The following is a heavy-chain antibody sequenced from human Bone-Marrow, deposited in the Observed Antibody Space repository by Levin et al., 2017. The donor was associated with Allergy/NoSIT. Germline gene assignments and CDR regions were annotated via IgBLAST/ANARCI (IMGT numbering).Heavy chain of an antibody. D-gene: IGHD5-18*01. CDR1: GFTFSSYG. CDR3: ARDQGYSYGRFDY. Sequence: LSLTCAASGFTFSSYGMHWVRQAPGKGLEWVAVIWYDGSNKYYADSVKGRFTISRDNSKNTLYLQMNSLRAEDTAVYYCARDQGYSYGRFDYWGQGTLVTVSS. CDR2: IWYDGSNK. J-gene: IGHJ4*02. V-gene: IGHV3-33*01.